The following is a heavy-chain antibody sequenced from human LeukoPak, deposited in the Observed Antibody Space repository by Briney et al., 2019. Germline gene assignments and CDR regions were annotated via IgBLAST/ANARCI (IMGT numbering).Heavy chain of an antibody. D-gene: IGHD5-18*01. CDR1: GFTFSSYA. V-gene: IGHV3-23*01. CDR2: TGGSGDTT. Sequence: GSLRLSCAASGFTFSSYAMSWVRQAPGKGLEWVSGTGGSGDTTYYADSVKGRFTISRDNSKNTLYLQMNSLRAEDTALYYCAKDVGWIQSWSFDYWGQGTLVTVSS. J-gene: IGHJ4*02. CDR3: AKDVGWIQSWSFDY.